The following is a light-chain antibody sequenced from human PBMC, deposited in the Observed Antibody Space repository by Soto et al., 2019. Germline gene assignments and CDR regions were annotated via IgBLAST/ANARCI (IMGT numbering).Light chain of an antibody. Sequence: DIQMTQSPSTLSASVGDRVTITCRASQTISAWLAWYQQKPGKAPKLLIYKASNLESGVPSRFSGSGSGSEFTLTISSLHPDDFATYYCQQYDSYSYTVGQGTKMEIK. J-gene: IGKJ2*01. CDR2: KAS. V-gene: IGKV1-5*03. CDR1: QTISAW. CDR3: QQYDSYSYT.